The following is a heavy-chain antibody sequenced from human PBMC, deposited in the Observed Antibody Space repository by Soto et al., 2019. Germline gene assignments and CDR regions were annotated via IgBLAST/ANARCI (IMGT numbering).Heavy chain of an antibody. Sequence: SLRLSSAASGFTFDDYAMHWVRQAPRPGLEMASGISWNSGSIGYADSVKGRFTISRDNAKNSLYLQMNSLRAEDTALYYCAKDLSSIVVVTAMNYYYGMDVWGQGTTVTVSS. J-gene: IGHJ6*02. CDR1: GFTFDDYA. CDR3: AKDLSSIVVVTAMNYYYGMDV. V-gene: IGHV3-9*01. D-gene: IGHD2-21*02. CDR2: ISWNSGSI.